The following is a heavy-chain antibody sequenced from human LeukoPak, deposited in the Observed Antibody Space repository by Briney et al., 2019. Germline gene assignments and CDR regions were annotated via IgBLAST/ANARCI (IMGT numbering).Heavy chain of an antibody. Sequence: GGSLRLSCAASGFTFSSYAMSWVRQAPGKGLEWVSAISGIGGSTYYADSVKGRFTISRDNSKNTLYLQMNILRAEDTAVYYYAKHMVLVPATGYYFDYWGQGTLVTVSS. CDR2: ISGIGGST. D-gene: IGHD2-21*01. J-gene: IGHJ4*02. V-gene: IGHV3-23*01. CDR3: AKHMVLVPATGYYFDY. CDR1: GFTFSSYA.